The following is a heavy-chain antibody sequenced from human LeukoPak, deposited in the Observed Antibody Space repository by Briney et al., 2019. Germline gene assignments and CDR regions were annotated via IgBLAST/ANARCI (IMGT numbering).Heavy chain of an antibody. D-gene: IGHD6-13*01. V-gene: IGHV3-23*01. Sequence: SGRSLRLSCAASGFTFSSHAMSWVRQAPGKGLEWVSAISGSGGSTYYADSVKGRFTISRDNAKNSLYLQMNSLRAEDTAVYYCARDSRVGIAAAGTGDYGMDVWGQGTTVTVSS. CDR3: ARDSRVGIAAAGTGDYGMDV. CDR2: ISGSGGST. CDR1: GFTFSSHA. J-gene: IGHJ6*02.